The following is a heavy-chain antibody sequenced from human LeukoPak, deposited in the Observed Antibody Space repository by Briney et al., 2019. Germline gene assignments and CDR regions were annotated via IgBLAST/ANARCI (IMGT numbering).Heavy chain of an antibody. D-gene: IGHD3-10*01. CDR2: IYYTGST. V-gene: IGHV4-59*01. J-gene: IGHJ6*03. CDR3: ARVFDSGSQAYFYYMDV. Sequence: SETLSLTCTVSGGSISTYYWSWIRQPPGKGLEWIGYIYYTGSTSYNPSLKSRVTMSLDASKNQFSLELNSVTPADTAVYYCARVFDSGSQAYFYYMDVWGKGTTVTIFS. CDR1: GGSISTYY.